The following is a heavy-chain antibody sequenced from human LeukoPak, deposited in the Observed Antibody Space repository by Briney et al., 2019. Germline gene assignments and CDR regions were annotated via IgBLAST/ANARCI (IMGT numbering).Heavy chain of an antibody. CDR1: GGSISSGYY. J-gene: IGHJ4*02. CDR3: ASSVTRPYFDY. D-gene: IGHD2-21*02. V-gene: IGHV4-38-2*02. CDR2: IYHSGST. Sequence: SETLSLTCTVSGGSISSGYYWGWIRQPPGKGLEWIGSIYHSGSTYYNPSLKSRVTISVDTSKNQFSLKLSSVTAADTAVYYCASSVTRPYFDYWGQGTLVTVSS.